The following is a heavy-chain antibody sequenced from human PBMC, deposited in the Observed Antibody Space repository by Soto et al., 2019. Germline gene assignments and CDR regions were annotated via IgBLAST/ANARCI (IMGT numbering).Heavy chain of an antibody. D-gene: IGHD4-4*01. Sequence: QVQLVQSGAEVKKPGSSVKVSCKASGGTFSTYTITWVRQAPGQGLEWMGRIIPIIGIINYAQKFQGRVTVSADKFTGTAYMELTGLRSDDTAVYYCSGDPDSHYIDGHASSYPWGQGTLVTVSS. CDR2: IIPIIGII. CDR1: GGTFSTYT. V-gene: IGHV1-69*08. J-gene: IGHJ5*02. CDR3: SGDPDSHYIDGHASSYP.